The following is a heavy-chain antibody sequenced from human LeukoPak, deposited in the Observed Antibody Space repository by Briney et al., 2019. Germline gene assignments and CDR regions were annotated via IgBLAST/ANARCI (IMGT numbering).Heavy chain of an antibody. CDR3: ARVRGFATMVRGVPSDV. J-gene: IGHJ6*04. Sequence: PSETLSLTCTVSGGSISSSSHYWGWIRQPPGKGLEWIGSIYYSGRTNYNPSLKSRVTISVDTSKNQFSLKLSSVTAADTAVYYCARVRGFATMVRGVPSDVWGKGTTVTVSS. V-gene: IGHV4-39*07. CDR2: IYYSGRT. CDR1: GGSISSSSHY. D-gene: IGHD3-10*01.